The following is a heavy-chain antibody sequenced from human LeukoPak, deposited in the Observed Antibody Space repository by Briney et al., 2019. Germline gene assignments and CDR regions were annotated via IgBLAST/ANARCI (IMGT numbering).Heavy chain of an antibody. CDR1: XFTFSSYG. V-gene: IGHV3-30*18. D-gene: IGHD5-12*01. Sequence: GXSXXXSCXXSXFTFSSYGMHWVRQAPGKGLEWVAVISYDGSNKYYADSVKGRFTISRDNSNNTLYLQMNSLRAEDTAVYYCAKDRGSPITYYYYGMDVWGQGTTVTVSS. J-gene: IGHJ6*02. CDR2: ISYDGSNK. CDR3: AKDRGSPITYYYYGMDV.